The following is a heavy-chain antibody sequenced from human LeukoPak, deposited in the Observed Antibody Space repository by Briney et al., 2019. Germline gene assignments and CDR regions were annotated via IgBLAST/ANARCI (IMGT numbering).Heavy chain of an antibody. Sequence: PGESLKISCKCSGYSFTSYWIGWVRQMPGKGLEWMGIIYPGDSDTRYSPSFQGQVTISADKSISTAYLQWSSLKASDTAMYYCARPTYSSSTSCYWFDPWGQGTLVSVSS. V-gene: IGHV5-51*01. J-gene: IGHJ5*02. CDR3: ARPTYSSSTSCYWFDP. D-gene: IGHD2-2*01. CDR2: IYPGDSDT. CDR1: GYSFTSYW.